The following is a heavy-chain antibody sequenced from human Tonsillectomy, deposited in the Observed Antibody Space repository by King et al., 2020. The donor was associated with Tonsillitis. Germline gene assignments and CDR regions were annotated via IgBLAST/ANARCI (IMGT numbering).Heavy chain of an antibody. CDR1: GFTFSNYR. V-gene: IGHV3-30*03. Sequence: QLVQSGGGVVQPGRSLRLSCAASGFTFSNYRMHWVRQAPGKGLEWVAVISYDGNSKYYADSVKGRFTISRDNSKTTLYLQMHSLRAEDTAVYYCASDLAATAMSVWFDPWGQGTLVTVSS. CDR2: ISYDGNSK. D-gene: IGHD2-21*02. CDR3: ASDLAATAMSVWFDP. J-gene: IGHJ5*02.